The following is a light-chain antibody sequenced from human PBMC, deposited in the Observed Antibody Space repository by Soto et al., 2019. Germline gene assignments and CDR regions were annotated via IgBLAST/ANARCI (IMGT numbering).Light chain of an antibody. CDR3: QQYATSPGFT. CDR1: QSFSSSS. CDR2: GAS. V-gene: IGKV3-20*01. J-gene: IGKJ3*01. Sequence: EIVLTQSPGTLYLSPGVRATLSCRASQSFSSSSLAWYQQKPGQAPRLLIYGASTRVTGIPDRFSGSGSGTDFTLTISRLEPEDFAMYYCQQYATSPGFTFGPGTKVDI.